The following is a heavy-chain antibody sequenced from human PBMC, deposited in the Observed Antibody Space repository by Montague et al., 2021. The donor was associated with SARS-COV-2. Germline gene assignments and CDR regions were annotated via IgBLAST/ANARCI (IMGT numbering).Heavy chain of an antibody. CDR3: ERDVGFDFDY. CDR2: IYTSGST. CDR1: GGSFSCGCYY. J-gene: IGHJ4*02. Sequence: TLSLTCTVSGGSFSCGCYYWSWMRQGEGKGWEWNGRIYTSGSTNPNPSLKSRVTISVDTSKNQLSLKTGSVTAADTAGYYCERDVGFDFDYWGQGTLVTVSS. V-gene: IGHV4-61*02. D-gene: IGHD1-26*01.